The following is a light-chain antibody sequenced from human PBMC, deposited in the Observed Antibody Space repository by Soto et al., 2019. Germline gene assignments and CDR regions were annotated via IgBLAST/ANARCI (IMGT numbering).Light chain of an antibody. CDR3: CSYAGSYTWV. CDR2: DVS. J-gene: IGLJ3*02. CDR1: SSDVGGYNY. V-gene: IGLV2-11*01. Sequence: QSALTQPRSVSGSPGQSVTISCTGTSSDVGGYNYVSWYQQHPGKAPKVMIYDVSKWPSGVPDRLSGSKSGNTASLTISGLQAEDEADYYCCSYAGSYTWVFGGGTKLTVL.